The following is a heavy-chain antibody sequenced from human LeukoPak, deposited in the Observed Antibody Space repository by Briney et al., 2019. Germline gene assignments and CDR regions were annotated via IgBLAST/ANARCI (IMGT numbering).Heavy chain of an antibody. Sequence: ASVKVSCKASGYTFTGYYMHWVRQAPGQGLEWMGWINPNSGGTNYAQKFQGRVTMTRDTSISTAYMELSRLRSDDTAVYYCAITVTSQLLWYLNDAFDIWGQGTMVTVSS. J-gene: IGHJ3*02. V-gene: IGHV1-2*02. D-gene: IGHD2-2*01. CDR2: INPNSGGT. CDR1: GYTFTGYY. CDR3: AITVTSQLLWYLNDAFDI.